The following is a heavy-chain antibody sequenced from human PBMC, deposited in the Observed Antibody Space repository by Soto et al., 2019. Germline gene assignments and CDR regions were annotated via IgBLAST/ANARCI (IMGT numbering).Heavy chain of an antibody. CDR2: ISSTSTYI. V-gene: IGHV3-21*01. CDR1: GVTIITYS. Sequence: GGSLRLSCAASGVTIITYSMNWVRQAPGKGLGWVSSISSTSTYIHYADSVKGRFTISRDNAKRSLYLQMNSLRAEDTAVYYCARATTATGTRGAFEIWGKGTMVTVSS. CDR3: ARATTATGTRGAFEI. J-gene: IGHJ3*02. D-gene: IGHD6-13*01.